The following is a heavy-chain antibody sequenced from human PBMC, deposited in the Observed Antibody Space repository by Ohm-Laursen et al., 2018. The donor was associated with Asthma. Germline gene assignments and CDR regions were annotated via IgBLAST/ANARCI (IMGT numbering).Heavy chain of an antibody. CDR3: ARAGRCSGGSCPYAPFDY. Sequence: ASVKVSCKASGYTFTGYYMHWVRQAPGQGLEWMGIINPSGGRTTYAQKFQGRLTMTRDTSTSTLYMELSRLRSEDTAVYYCARAGRCSGGSCPYAPFDYWGQGTLVIVSS. V-gene: IGHV1-46*01. D-gene: IGHD2-15*01. CDR1: GYTFTGYY. J-gene: IGHJ4*02. CDR2: INPSGGRT.